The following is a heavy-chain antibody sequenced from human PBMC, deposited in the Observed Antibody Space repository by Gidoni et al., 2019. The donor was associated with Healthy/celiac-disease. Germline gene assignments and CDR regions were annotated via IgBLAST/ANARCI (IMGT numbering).Heavy chain of an antibody. CDR1: GFTFSSYA. CDR3: AKEGRFVDTAMDYYYYYGMDV. Sequence: EVQLLESGGGLVQPGGSLRLSCAASGFTFSSYAMSWVRQAPGKGLEWVSAISGSGGSTYYADSVKGRFTISRDNSKNTLYLQMNSLRAEDTAVYYCAKEGRFVDTAMDYYYYYGMDVWGQGTTVTVSS. V-gene: IGHV3-23*01. J-gene: IGHJ6*02. D-gene: IGHD5-18*01. CDR2: ISGSGGST.